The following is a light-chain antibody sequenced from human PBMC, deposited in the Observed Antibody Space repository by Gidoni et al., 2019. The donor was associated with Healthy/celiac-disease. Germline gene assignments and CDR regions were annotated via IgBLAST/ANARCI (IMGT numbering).Light chain of an antibody. Sequence: GDRVTITCRASQSISTWLAWYQQKPGKAPKLLIQKASTLESGVPSRFSGSGSGTEFTLTISSLQPDDFATYYCQQYNSYSPSFXXXTKLEIK. J-gene: IGKJ2*01. V-gene: IGKV1-5*03. CDR1: QSISTW. CDR3: QQYNSYSPS. CDR2: KAS.